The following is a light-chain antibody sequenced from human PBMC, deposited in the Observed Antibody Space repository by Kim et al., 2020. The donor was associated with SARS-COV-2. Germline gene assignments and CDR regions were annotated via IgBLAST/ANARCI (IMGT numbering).Light chain of an antibody. Sequence: PGERVTLSCRASQSVSSSYLTWYQQKPGQAPRLLIYGASSRATGIPARFSGSGSGTDFTLTISSLQPEDFAVYYCQQDYNLLTFGGGTKEDI. J-gene: IGKJ4*01. CDR2: GAS. CDR1: QSVSSSY. V-gene: IGKV3D-7*01. CDR3: QQDYNLLT.